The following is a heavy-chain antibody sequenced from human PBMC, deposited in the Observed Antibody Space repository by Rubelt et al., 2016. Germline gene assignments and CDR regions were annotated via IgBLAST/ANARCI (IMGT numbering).Heavy chain of an antibody. CDR3: ARQSTGYGMDV. CDR1: GFTFSNYA. V-gene: IGHV3-21*01. D-gene: IGHD1-1*01. Sequence: GGSLRLSCAASGFTFSNYAMTWVRQAPGKGLEWVSSISYITTHIYYADSVKGRFTISRDNAKNSLYLQMNSLRAEDTAVYYCARQSTGYGMDVWGQGTTVTVSS. J-gene: IGHJ6*02. CDR2: ISYITTHI.